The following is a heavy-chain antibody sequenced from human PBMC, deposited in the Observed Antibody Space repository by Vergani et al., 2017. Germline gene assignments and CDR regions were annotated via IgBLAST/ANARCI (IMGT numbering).Heavy chain of an antibody. CDR2: IIPIFGTA. J-gene: IGHJ4*02. CDR3: ARDRAYGDYGFRVWFDY. CDR1: GGTFSSYA. D-gene: IGHD4-17*01. V-gene: IGHV1-69*01. Sequence: QVQLVQSGAEVKKPGSSVKVSCKASGGTFSSYAISWVRQAPGQGLEWMGGIIPIFGTANYAQKFQGRVTITADESTSTAYMELSSLRSADTAVYYCARDRAYGDYGFRVWFDYWGQGTLVTVSS.